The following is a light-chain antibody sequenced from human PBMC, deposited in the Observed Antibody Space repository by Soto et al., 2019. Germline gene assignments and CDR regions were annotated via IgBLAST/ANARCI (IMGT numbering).Light chain of an antibody. J-gene: IGKJ4*01. CDR2: DAS. V-gene: IGKV3-11*01. CDR3: QQYSNWPPT. Sequence: EIVLTQSPATLSLSPGERATLSCRASQSVSSYLAWYQQKPGQAPRLLIYDASNRATGIPARFSGSGSGTEFTLTISSLEPEDFAVYYCQQYSNWPPTFGGGTKVEIK. CDR1: QSVSSY.